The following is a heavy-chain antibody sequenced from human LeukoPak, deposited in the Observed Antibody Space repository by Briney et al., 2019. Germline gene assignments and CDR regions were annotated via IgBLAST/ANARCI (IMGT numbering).Heavy chain of an antibody. V-gene: IGHV3-20*04. CDR1: GFTFDDYG. CDR3: ARDRPGIMITFGGVMNI. J-gene: IGHJ3*02. D-gene: IGHD3-16*01. CDR2: IDWNGGAT. Sequence: PGGSLRLSCAASGFTFDDYGMSWVRQAPGKGLEWVSGIDWNGGATGYADSVKGRFTISRDNAKNSLYLQMNSLRAEDTALYYCARDRPGIMITFGGVMNIWGQGTMVTVSS.